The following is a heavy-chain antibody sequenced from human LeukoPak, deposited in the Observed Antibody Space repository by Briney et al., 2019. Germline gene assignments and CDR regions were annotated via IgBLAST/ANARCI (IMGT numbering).Heavy chain of an antibody. D-gene: IGHD6-19*01. V-gene: IGHV1-8*01. J-gene: IGHJ6*02. CDR2: MNPNSGNT. CDR3: ARGLSSYSSGWYGMIYYYYYGMDV. CDR1: GYTFTSYD. Sequence: ASVTLSCTASGYTFTSYDINWMRQAIAQGLEWRGWMNPNSGNTGYAQKFQGRVTMTRNTSTSTDYMELSSLRSEDTAVYYCARGLSSYSSGWYGMIYYYYYGMDVWGQGTTVTVSS.